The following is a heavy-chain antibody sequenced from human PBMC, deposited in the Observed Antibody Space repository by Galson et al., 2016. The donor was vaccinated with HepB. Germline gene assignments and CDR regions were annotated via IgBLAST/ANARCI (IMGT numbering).Heavy chain of an antibody. CDR1: GYSFTSYI. CDR2: INGGNGNT. J-gene: IGHJ6*02. V-gene: IGHV1-3*01. D-gene: IGHD4-11*01. CDR3: AAGLQSYLYYGMDV. Sequence: SVKVSCKASGYSFTSYIMHWVRQAPGQSLEWMGWINGGNGNTEYSQNFQGRVSITRDTSASTAYMEGSSLRSEDTAVYYCAAGLQSYLYYGMDVWGQGTTVIVSS.